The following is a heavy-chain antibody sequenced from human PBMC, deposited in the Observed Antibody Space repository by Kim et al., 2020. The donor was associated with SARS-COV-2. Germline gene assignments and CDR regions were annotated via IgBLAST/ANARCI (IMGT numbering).Heavy chain of an antibody. CDR3: ARDSISSGWFDY. V-gene: IGHV4-4*02. J-gene: IGHJ4*02. D-gene: IGHD6-19*01. Sequence: NYTPSLKSRVTISVDKSKNQFSLKLSSVTAADTAVYYCARDSISSGWFDYWGQGTLVTVSS.